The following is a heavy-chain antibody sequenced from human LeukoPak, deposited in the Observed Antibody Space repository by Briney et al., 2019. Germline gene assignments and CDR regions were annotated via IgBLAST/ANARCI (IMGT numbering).Heavy chain of an antibody. CDR1: GYTFTSYG. Sequence: GASVTVSCKASGYTFTSYGISWVRQAPGQGLEWMGWISASNGNRNSAQKLQGRVTMTTDTSTTTAYMELRSLRSDDTAVYYCAREYSGGTCGDIWGQGTMVTVSS. V-gene: IGHV1-18*01. D-gene: IGHD2-15*01. CDR2: ISASNGNR. J-gene: IGHJ3*02. CDR3: AREYSGGTCGDI.